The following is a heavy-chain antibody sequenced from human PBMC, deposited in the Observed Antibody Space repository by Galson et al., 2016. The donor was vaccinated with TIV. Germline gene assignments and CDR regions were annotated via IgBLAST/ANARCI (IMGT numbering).Heavy chain of an antibody. J-gene: IGHJ6*02. V-gene: IGHV3-23*01. Sequence: SLRLSCAASGFTFRDYAMHWVRQAPGKGLEWVASISATGGSTFYTGSVKGRFTVSRDNSNDHLSLQMSRLRAEDTAVYYCAKTIDVSGVLINYYYYAMDVWGHGTTVTVSS. CDR1: GFTFRDYA. CDR2: ISATGGST. CDR3: AKTIDVSGVLINYYYYAMDV. D-gene: IGHD3-3*01.